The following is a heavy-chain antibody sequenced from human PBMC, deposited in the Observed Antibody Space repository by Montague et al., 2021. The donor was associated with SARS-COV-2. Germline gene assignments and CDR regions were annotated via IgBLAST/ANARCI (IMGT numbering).Heavy chain of an antibody. CDR1: GGSISSSSYY. Sequence: SETLSLTCTVSGGSISSSSYYWGWIRQPPGKGLEWIGSIYYSGSTYYNPSLKSRVTISVATSKNQFTLKLSSVTAADTAVYYCARAPTYYHILTGYFNGPNWFDPWGQGTLVTVSS. D-gene: IGHD3-9*01. CDR2: IYYSGST. V-gene: IGHV4-39*01. J-gene: IGHJ5*02. CDR3: ARAPTYYHILTGYFNGPNWFDP.